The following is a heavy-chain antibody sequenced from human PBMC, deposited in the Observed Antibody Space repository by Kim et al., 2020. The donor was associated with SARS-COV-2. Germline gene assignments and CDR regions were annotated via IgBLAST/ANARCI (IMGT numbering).Heavy chain of an antibody. CDR2: IYPGDLDT. V-gene: IGHV5-51*01. CDR1: GYSFGSYW. CDR3: ARQKGITTAGMSDF. Sequence: GESLKMSCKGSGYSFGSYWIGWVRQMPGKGLEWMGIIYPGDLDTRYSPSFQGQVTISADKSISTAYLQWSSLKASDTAMYYCARQKGITTAGMSDFWGQGTLVTVSS. J-gene: IGHJ4*02. D-gene: IGHD6-13*01.